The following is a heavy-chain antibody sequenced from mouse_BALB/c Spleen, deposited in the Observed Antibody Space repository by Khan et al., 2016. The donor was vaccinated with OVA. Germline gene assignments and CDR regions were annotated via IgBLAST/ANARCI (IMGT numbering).Heavy chain of an antibody. Sequence: QVQLQQSGAELARPGASVKVSCKASGYIFTDSYINWVKQRTGQGIEWLGEISPGSDDTYYNENFKGKATLTADKSSSTAYMQLSSLTSEDSAVYFCARRNYFGYTFAYWGQGTLVTVSA. J-gene: IGHJ3*01. D-gene: IGHD1-2*01. CDR1: GYIFTDSY. CDR3: ARRNYFGYTFAY. CDR2: ISPGSDDT. V-gene: IGHV1-77*01.